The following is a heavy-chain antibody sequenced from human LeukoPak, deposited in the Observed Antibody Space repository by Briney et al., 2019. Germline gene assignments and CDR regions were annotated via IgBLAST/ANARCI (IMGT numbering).Heavy chain of an antibody. V-gene: IGHV3-23*01. J-gene: IGHJ4*02. Sequence: PGGSLRLSCVASGFTFSSYAMSWVRQARGKGLEWVSAISGSESSTYYADSVRGRFTISRDNSKNTLYLQMNSLRSEDTAVYYCAKVPTSFYTASWGFDNWGQGTLVTVSS. D-gene: IGHD5-18*01. CDR3: AKVPTSFYTASWGFDN. CDR1: GFTFSSYA. CDR2: ISGSESST.